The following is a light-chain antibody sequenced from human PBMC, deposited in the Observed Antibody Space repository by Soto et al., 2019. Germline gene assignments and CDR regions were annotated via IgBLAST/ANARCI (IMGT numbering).Light chain of an antibody. CDR1: QTVSNNY. V-gene: IGKV3-20*01. Sequence: EIVLTQSPGTLSLSPGDRATLSCRASQTVSNNYLAWCQQKPGQAPRVIMYGASRRATGIPDRFSGGGSGTDFTLTISRLEPEDFAVYYCQQYHNSPPTFGQGTKVDIK. J-gene: IGKJ1*01. CDR2: GAS. CDR3: QQYHNSPPT.